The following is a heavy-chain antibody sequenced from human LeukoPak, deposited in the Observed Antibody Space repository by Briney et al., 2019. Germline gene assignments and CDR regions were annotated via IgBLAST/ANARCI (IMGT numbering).Heavy chain of an antibody. V-gene: IGHV3-23*01. CDR2: ISGSGGST. CDR3: AKDLGIAARRYYYGMDV. Sequence: PGGSLRLSCAASGFTSSSYAMSWVRQAPGKGLEWVSAISGSGGSTYYADSVKGRFTISRDNSKNTLYLQMNSLRAEDTAVYYCAKDLGIAARRYYYGMDVWGQGTTVTVSS. J-gene: IGHJ6*02. D-gene: IGHD6-6*01. CDR1: GFTSSSYA.